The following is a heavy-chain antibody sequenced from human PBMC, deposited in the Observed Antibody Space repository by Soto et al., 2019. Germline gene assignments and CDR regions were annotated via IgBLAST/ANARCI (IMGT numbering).Heavy chain of an antibody. J-gene: IGHJ4*02. D-gene: IGHD2-21*01. V-gene: IGHV3-23*01. CDR3: AGETYYFDY. Sequence: GSLRLSCAASGLTFSRFAMTWVRQAPGKGLEWVSGISDSGENTYYADSVKGRFAISRDNSRSTHYLQMNSLRAEDTAVYYCAGETYYFDYWGPGTLVTVSS. CDR2: ISDSGENT. CDR1: GLTFSRFA.